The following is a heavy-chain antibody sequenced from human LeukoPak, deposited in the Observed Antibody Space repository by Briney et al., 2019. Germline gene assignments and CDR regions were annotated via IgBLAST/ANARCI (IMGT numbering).Heavy chain of an antibody. D-gene: IGHD6-13*01. CDR2: ISGSGGST. CDR1: GFTFSSYA. Sequence: GGSLRLSCAASGFTFSSYAMSWVRQAPGKGLEWVSAISGSGGSTYYADSVKGRFTISRDNSKNTLYLQMNSLRAEDTAVYYCAKDRYSSSWYNWFDPWGQGTLVTVSS. V-gene: IGHV3-23*01. CDR3: AKDRYSSSWYNWFDP. J-gene: IGHJ5*02.